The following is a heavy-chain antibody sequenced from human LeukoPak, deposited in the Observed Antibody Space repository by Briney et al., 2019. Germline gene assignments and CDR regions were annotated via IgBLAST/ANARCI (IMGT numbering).Heavy chain of an antibody. CDR2: IKYDESIT. Sequence: SGGSLRLSCAASGFTFSNYWMYWVRQAPGKGLVWVARIKYDESITRHADSVKGRFTISRDNSKNTLYLQMNSLRAEDTAVYYCAKGVRIVGATPFDYWGQGTLVTVSS. CDR3: AKGVRIVGATPFDY. J-gene: IGHJ4*02. CDR1: GFTFSNYW. V-gene: IGHV3-74*01. D-gene: IGHD1-26*01.